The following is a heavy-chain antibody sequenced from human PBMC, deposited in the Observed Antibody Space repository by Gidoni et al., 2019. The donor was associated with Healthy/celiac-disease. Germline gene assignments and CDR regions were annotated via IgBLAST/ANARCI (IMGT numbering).Heavy chain of an antibody. Sequence: QVQLVQSGAEVKKPGSSVKVSCKASGGTFISYAISWVRQAPGQGLEWMGGIIPIFGTANYAQKCQGRVTITADESTSTAYMELSSLRSEDTAVYYCARDDPHSSSAPYYYYGMDVCGQGTTVTVSS. V-gene: IGHV1-69*01. CDR3: ARDDPHSSSAPYYYYGMDV. J-gene: IGHJ6*02. CDR1: GGTFISYA. D-gene: IGHD6-6*01. CDR2: IIPIFGTA.